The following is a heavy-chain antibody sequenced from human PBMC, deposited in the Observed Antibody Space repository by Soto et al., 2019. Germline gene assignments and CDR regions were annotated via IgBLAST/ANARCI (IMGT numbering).Heavy chain of an antibody. D-gene: IGHD3-22*01. CDR2: IKSKTDGGTT. V-gene: IGHV3-15*01. J-gene: IGHJ4*02. CDR3: TTYYYDSSGYPRKGDY. CDR1: GFTFSNAW. Sequence: LRLSCAASGFTFSNAWMSWVRQAPGKGLEWVGRIKSKTDGGTTDYAAPVKGRFTISRDDSKNTLYLQMNSLKTEDTAVYYCTTYYYDSSGYPRKGDYWGQGTLVTVSS.